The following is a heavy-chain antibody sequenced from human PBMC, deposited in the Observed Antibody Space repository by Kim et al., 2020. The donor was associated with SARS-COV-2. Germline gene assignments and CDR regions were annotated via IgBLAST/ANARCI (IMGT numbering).Heavy chain of an antibody. Sequence: GGSLRLSCAASGFSFSNYWMNWVRQAPGKGLEWVANINQDGSEKYYVDSVKGRFTISRDHAENSLSLQMNSLRADDTALYYCVSGTAAPGTAYWGQGSLV. CDR2: INQDGSEK. D-gene: IGHD6-13*01. J-gene: IGHJ4*02. CDR3: VSGTAAPGTAY. V-gene: IGHV3-7*03. CDR1: GFSFSNYW.